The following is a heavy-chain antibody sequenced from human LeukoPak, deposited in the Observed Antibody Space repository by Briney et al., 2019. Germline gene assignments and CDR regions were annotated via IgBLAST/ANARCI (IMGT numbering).Heavy chain of an antibody. V-gene: IGHV3-64*01. CDR2: IRSTGDST. Sequence: GGSLRLSCAASGFTFSNFAIHWVRQAPGKGLEFVSGIRSTGDSTYYANSAKGRFTISRDNSKNTLYLQMVSLRAEDTAVYYCAKSPASSGSYDYWGQGTLVTVSS. CDR1: GFTFSNFA. D-gene: IGHD1-26*01. CDR3: AKSPASSGSYDY. J-gene: IGHJ4*02.